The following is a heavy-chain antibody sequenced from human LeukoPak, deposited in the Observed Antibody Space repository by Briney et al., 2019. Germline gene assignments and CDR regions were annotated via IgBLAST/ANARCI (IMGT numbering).Heavy chain of an antibody. CDR2: ISYDGNNR. J-gene: IGHJ4*02. D-gene: IGHD3-22*01. Sequence: GRSLRLSCAASGFTFSTYAMHWVRQAPGKGLEWVAIISYDGNNRDHADSVKGRFTISRDNSKNTLYLQMNSLRAEDTAVYYCARAYYYDSSGYYYPPDYWGQGTLVTVSS. V-gene: IGHV3-30-3*01. CDR3: ARAYYYDSSGYYYPPDY. CDR1: GFTFSTYA.